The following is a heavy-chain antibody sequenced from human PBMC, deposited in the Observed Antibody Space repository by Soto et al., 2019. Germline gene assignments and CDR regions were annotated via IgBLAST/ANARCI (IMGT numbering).Heavy chain of an antibody. CDR1: GCSIISYY. CDR3: ARSDGRY. J-gene: IGHJ4*02. CDR2: KYYSGIT. V-gene: IGHV4-59*01. Sequence: QVQLQESGPCLVKPSETLSLTCTVSGCSIISYYWSWIRQPPGKGLEWIGYKYYSGITNYHPYLTSRVTISVDRSKNPFSLKLSSVTAAGTAVYSCARSDGRYWGQGTLVTVSS.